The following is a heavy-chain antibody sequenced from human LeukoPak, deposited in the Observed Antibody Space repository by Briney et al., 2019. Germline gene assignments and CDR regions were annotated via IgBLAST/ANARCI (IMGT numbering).Heavy chain of an antibody. V-gene: IGHV4-34*01. J-gene: IGHJ3*02. D-gene: IGHD3-22*01. CDR1: VGSFSDYY. CDR3: ARIYYSDGSGNPLWAFDI. CDR2: INHSGSA. Sequence: SETLSLTCAVYVGSFSDYYWSWIRQPPGKGLEWIGEINHSGSANYNPSLKSRVTISVDTSKNQFSLKLSSVTAADTAFYYCARIYYSDGSGNPLWAFDIRGRGTMVTVSS.